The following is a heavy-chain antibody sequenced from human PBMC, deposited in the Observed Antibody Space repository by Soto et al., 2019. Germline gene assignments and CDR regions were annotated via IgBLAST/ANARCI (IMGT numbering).Heavy chain of an antibody. CDR2: MNPNSGNT. CDR1: GYTFTSYD. D-gene: IGHD5-18*01. CDR3: ARACSDTAMVNTADYYYMDV. V-gene: IGHV1-8*01. Sequence: ASVKVSCKASGYTFTSYDINWVRQATGQGLERMGWMNPNSGNTGYAQKFQGRVTMTRNTSISTAYMELSSLRSEDTAVYYCARACSDTAMVNTADYYYMDVWGKGTTVTVSS. J-gene: IGHJ6*03.